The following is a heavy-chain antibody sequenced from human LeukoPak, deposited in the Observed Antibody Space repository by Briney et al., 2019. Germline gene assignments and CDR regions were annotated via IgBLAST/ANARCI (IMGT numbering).Heavy chain of an antibody. CDR2: IIPIFGAA. Sequence: GASVKVSCKASVGTFSSYAISWVRQAPGQGLEWMGGIIPIFGAANYAQKFQGRVTITADESTSTAYMELSSLRSEDTAVYYCARYYSGWYYFDYWGQGTLVTVSS. CDR1: VGTFSSYA. D-gene: IGHD6-19*01. V-gene: IGHV1-69*13. CDR3: ARYYSGWYYFDY. J-gene: IGHJ4*02.